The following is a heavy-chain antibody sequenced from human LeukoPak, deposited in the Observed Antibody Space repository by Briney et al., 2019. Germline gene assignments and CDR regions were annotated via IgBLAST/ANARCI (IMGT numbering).Heavy chain of an antibody. J-gene: IGHJ4*02. Sequence: PGRSLRFSCAASGFKFEDYAMNWVRQAPEKGLEWVASINWNGNDIVYADSVKGRFTISRDNAKKSVFLQMTSLRTEDVALYYCAKGTSSTIFVLEFDFWGQGTLVTVSS. V-gene: IGHV3-9*03. D-gene: IGHD3-3*01. CDR1: GFKFEDYA. CDR2: INWNGNDI. CDR3: AKGTSSTIFVLEFDF.